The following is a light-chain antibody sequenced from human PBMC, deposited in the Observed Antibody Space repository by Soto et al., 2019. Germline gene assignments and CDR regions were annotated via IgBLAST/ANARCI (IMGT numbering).Light chain of an antibody. V-gene: IGLV1-44*01. Sequence: QSVLTQPPSASGTPGQRVTISCSGSSFNIGSNTVNWYRQLPGTAPKLLIYSNNQRPSGVPDRFSGSKSGTSASLAISGLQSEDEADYYCAAWDDSLNGPVFGTGTK. CDR2: SNN. CDR1: SFNIGSNT. CDR3: AAWDDSLNGPV. J-gene: IGLJ1*01.